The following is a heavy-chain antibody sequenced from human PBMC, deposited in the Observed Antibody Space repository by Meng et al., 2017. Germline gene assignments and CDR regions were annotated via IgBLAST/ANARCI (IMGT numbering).Heavy chain of an antibody. J-gene: IGHJ4*02. CDR3: ARDSSSGWYHNY. Sequence: QVQLVQSGAEVKEPGSSVEVSCKATGGTFSSYAISWVRQAAGQGLEWMGGIIPIFGTANYAQKFQGRVTITADKSTSTAYMELSSLRSEDTAVYFCARDSSSGWYHNYWGQGTLVTVSS. CDR2: IIPIFGTA. D-gene: IGHD6-19*01. CDR1: GGTFSSYA. V-gene: IGHV1-69*06.